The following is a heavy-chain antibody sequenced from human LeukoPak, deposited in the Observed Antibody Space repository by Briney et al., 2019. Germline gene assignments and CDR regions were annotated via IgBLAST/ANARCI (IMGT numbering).Heavy chain of an antibody. CDR1: GFTFSSYS. CDR3: ARDPYYFASGSYSDY. D-gene: IGHD3-10*01. V-gene: IGHV3-21*01. CDR2: ISSSSSSYI. J-gene: IGHJ4*02. Sequence: PGGSLRLSCAASGFTFSSYSMNWVRQAPGKGLKWVSSISSSSSSYIYYADSVKGRFTISRDNAKNSLYLQMNSLRAEDTAVYYCARDPYYFASGSYSDYWGQGTLVTVSS.